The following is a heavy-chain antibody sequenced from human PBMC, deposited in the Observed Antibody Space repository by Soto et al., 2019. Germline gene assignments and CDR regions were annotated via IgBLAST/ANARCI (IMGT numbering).Heavy chain of an antibody. CDR2: IYYSGST. Sequence: PSETLSLTCTVSGGSISSGDYYWSWIRQPPGKGLEWIGYIYYSGSTYYNPSLKSRVTISVDTSKNQFSLKLSSVTAADTAVYYCARDARRDGYNFAASLAQGDYWGQGTLVTVSS. CDR3: ARDARRDGYNFAASLAQGDY. D-gene: IGHD5-12*01. V-gene: IGHV4-30-4*01. CDR1: GGSISSGDYY. J-gene: IGHJ4*02.